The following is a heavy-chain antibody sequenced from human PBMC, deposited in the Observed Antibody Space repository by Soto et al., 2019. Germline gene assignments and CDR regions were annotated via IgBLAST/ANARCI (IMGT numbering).Heavy chain of an antibody. Sequence: SVKVSCKASGYTFTGYYMHWVRQAPGQGLEWMGWINPNSGGTNYAQKFQGWVTMTRDTSISTAYMELSRLRSDDTAVYYCARSTWTAARRSGMDVWGRGTTDIGYS. CDR1: GYTFTGYY. CDR3: ARSTWTAARRSGMDV. D-gene: IGHD6-6*01. V-gene: IGHV1-2*04. CDR2: INPNSGGT. J-gene: IGHJ6*02.